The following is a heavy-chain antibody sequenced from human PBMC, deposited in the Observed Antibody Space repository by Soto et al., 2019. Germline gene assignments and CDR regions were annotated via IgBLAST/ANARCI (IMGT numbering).Heavy chain of an antibody. V-gene: IGHV4-30-4*01. CDR1: GGSISSGDYY. CDR3: ARGSVRYFDWLPRLYYFDY. D-gene: IGHD3-9*01. CDR2: IYYSGST. Sequence: QVQLQESGPGLVKPSQTLSLTCTVSGGSISSGDYYWSWIRQPPGKGLEWIGYIYYSGSTYYNPSLKSRVTISVDTSKNQFSLKLSSVTAADTAVYYCARGSVRYFDWLPRLYYFDYWGQGTLVTVSS. J-gene: IGHJ4*02.